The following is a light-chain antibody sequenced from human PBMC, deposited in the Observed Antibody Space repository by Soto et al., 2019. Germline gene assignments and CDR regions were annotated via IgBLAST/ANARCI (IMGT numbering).Light chain of an antibody. CDR1: QTVRNNY. CDR2: DAS. V-gene: IGKV3-20*01. Sequence: EFVLTQSPGTLSLSPGERATLSCRASQTVRNNYLAWYQQKPGQAPRLLIYDASSRATGIPDRFSGGGSGTDFTLTISRLEPEDFAVYYCQQYGSSPFTFGPGTKVEIK. J-gene: IGKJ3*01. CDR3: QQYGSSPFT.